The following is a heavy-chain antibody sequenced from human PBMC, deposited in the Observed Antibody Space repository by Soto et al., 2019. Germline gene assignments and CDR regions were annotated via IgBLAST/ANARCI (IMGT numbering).Heavy chain of an antibody. CDR2: TSGSGGNT. D-gene: IGHD7-27*01. J-gene: IGHJ6*02. Sequence: EVQLLESGGGLVQPGGSLRLSCAASGFTFSSYAMSWVRQAPGKGLEWVSATSGSGGNTYYADSVKGRFTISRDNSKNTLYLQMNSLRAEDTAVYYCAKGLTGAPYYGMDVWGQGTTVTVSS. CDR3: AKGLTGAPYYGMDV. V-gene: IGHV3-23*01. CDR1: GFTFSSYA.